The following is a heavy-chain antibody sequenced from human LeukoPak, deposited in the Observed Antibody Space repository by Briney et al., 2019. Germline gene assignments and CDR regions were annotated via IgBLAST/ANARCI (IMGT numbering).Heavy chain of an antibody. V-gene: IGHV4-59*01. CDR2: IYYNGNT. CDR1: GDSLSSYY. D-gene: IGHD3-22*01. CDR3: ARGGPSSSGYAGDGFDI. Sequence: PSETLSLTCSVSGDSLSSYYWSWIRQPPGKGLEWIGYIYYNGNTNYNPSLKNRVTITVDRSKNEFSLKLNSVTAADTAVYFCARGGPSSSGYAGDGFDIWGQGTTVTVSS. J-gene: IGHJ3*02.